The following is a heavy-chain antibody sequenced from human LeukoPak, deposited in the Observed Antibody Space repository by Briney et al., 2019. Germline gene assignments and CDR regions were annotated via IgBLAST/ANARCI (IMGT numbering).Heavy chain of an antibody. CDR1: GFTFSTHW. CDR2: IKQDGSEK. D-gene: IGHD4-17*01. V-gene: IGHV3-7*05. CDR3: AKGHSDYGTGFDQ. J-gene: IGHJ4*02. Sequence: GGSLRLSCAASGFTFSTHWMSWVRQAPGKGLEGVANIKQDGSEKYYVDSVKGRFTISRDNSKNTLHLQMNSMRAEDTAIYYCAKGHSDYGTGFDQWGQGTLVTVSS.